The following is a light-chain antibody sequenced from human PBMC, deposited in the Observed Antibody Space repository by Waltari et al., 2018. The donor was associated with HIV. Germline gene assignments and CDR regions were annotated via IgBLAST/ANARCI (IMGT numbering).Light chain of an antibody. Sequence: QIMVTQEPSLTVSPGETVTLTCASSTWAFTIGNYPSWFQRKPGQTPTALIYSTINRHSWTPARFSGSLLGDKGALTLSGVQPEDEAEYYCLLYHGGAWVFGGGTTLTVL. CDR1: TWAFTIGNY. J-gene: IGLJ3*02. CDR3: LLYHGGAWV. CDR2: STI. V-gene: IGLV7-43*01.